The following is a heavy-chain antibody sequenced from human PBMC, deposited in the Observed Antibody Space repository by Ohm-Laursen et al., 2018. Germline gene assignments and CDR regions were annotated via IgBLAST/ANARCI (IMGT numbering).Heavy chain of an antibody. CDR2: ISYDGSNK. J-gene: IGHJ4*02. CDR3: AKSAPCSSTSCYSGGYFDY. V-gene: IGHV3-30*18. CDR1: GFTFSSYG. Sequence: SLRLSCAAPGFTFSSYGMHWVRQAPGKGLEWVAVISYDGSNKYYADSVKGRFTISRDNSKNTLYLQMNSLRAEDTAVYYCAKSAPCSSTSCYSGGYFDYWGQGTLVTVSS. D-gene: IGHD2-2*01.